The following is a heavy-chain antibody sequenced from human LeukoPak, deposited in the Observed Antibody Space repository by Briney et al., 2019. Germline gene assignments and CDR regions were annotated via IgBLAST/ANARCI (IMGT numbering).Heavy chain of an antibody. D-gene: IGHD3-22*01. Sequence: SETLSLTCTVSGGSMSSYYWSWIRQPPGKGLEWIGYIYYSGSTNSNSSLTSRVTISVDTSKSQFSLNLTSVTAADTAVYYCARHYGTNGYFSSFFDYWGQGTLVTVSS. V-gene: IGHV4-59*01. CDR2: IYYSGST. J-gene: IGHJ4*02. CDR1: GGSMSSYY. CDR3: ARHYGTNGYFSSFFDY.